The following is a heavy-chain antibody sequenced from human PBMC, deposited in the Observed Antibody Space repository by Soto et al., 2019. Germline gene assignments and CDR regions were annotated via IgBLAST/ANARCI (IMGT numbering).Heavy chain of an antibody. CDR2: MNAGVGNT. CDR1: GFTFTDYA. J-gene: IGHJ4*02. CDR3: ARDTGYTFGSLNY. D-gene: IGHD5-18*01. V-gene: IGHV1-3*01. Sequence: HVELVQSGADVKKPGASVTISCKASGFTFTDYALHWVRQAPGQRLEWMGWMNAGVGNTLYSQKFQGRITITRDTSASTAYMELNSLKSEDTAIYYCARDTGYTFGSLNYWGPGTLVTVSS.